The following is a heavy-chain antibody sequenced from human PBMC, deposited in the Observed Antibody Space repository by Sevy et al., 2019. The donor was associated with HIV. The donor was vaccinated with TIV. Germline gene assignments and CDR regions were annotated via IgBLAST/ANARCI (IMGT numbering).Heavy chain of an antibody. J-gene: IGHJ6*02. CDR3: AGNWAAAPGGGGFYYGMDV. V-gene: IGHV3-48*03. CDR1: GFTFSSYE. Sequence: GGSLRLSCAASGFTFSSYEMNWVRQAPGKGLQWVSYISSSGTTIYYVDSVKGRFTISRDNAKNSLYLQMNSLRAEDTAVSDCAGNWAAAPGGGGFYYGMDVWGQGTTVTVSS. D-gene: IGHD3-16*01. CDR2: ISSSGTTI.